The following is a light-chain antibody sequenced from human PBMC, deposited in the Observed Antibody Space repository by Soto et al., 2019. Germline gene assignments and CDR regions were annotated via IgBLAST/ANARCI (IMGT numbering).Light chain of an antibody. Sequence: EVVLTQSPATLSLSPGERATLSCRASQTVSSFLAWYQQRPGQAPRLLIYGASTRATGIPGRFSGSGSGTEFTLTISSLQSEDFAVYYCQQHNNWPPWTFGQGTKVDIK. J-gene: IGKJ1*01. V-gene: IGKV3-15*01. CDR1: QTVSSF. CDR3: QQHNNWPPWT. CDR2: GAS.